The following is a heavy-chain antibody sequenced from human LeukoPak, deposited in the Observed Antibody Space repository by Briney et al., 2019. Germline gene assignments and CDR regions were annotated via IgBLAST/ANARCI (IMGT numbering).Heavy chain of an antibody. CDR2: IKQDGSEK. D-gene: IGHD3-16*01. Sequence: GGSLRLSCAASGFTFSSYWMSWVRQAPGKGLEWVANIKQDGSEKYYVDSVKGRFTISRDNAKNSLYLQMNSLRAEDTAVYYCARAMITFGYYFDYWGQGTLVTVSS. CDR3: ARAMITFGYYFDY. J-gene: IGHJ4*02. CDR1: GFTFSSYW. V-gene: IGHV3-7*04.